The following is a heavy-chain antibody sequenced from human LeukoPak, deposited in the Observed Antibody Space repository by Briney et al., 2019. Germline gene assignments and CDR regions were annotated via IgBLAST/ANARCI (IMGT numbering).Heavy chain of an antibody. V-gene: IGHV4-59*08. CDR2: IYYSGST. J-gene: IGHJ4*02. CDR3: ARHGYTYGNFDY. CDR1: GGSISNYY. D-gene: IGHD5-18*01. Sequence: SETLSLTCTVSGGSISNYYWSWIRQPPGKGLEWIGYIYYSGSTNYNPSLKSRVTISVYTPKNQFSLKLTSVTAADTAVYYCARHGYTYGNFDYWGQGTLVTVSS.